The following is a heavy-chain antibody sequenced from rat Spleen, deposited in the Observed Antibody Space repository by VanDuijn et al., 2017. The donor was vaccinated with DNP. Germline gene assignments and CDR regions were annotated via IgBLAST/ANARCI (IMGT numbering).Heavy chain of an antibody. D-gene: IGHD1-3*01. J-gene: IGHJ3*01. V-gene: IGHV2-27*01. CDR1: GFSLISYH. Sequence: QVQLKESGPGLVQPSRTLSLTCTVSGFSLISYHVHWVRQPPGKGLEWMGRIQSAGSTDYNSALKSRLSISRDTSKSQVFLKMNSVQTEDTAMYFCARGVNYGSYGWFAYWGQGTLVTVSS. CDR2: IQSAGST. CDR3: ARGVNYGSYGWFAY.